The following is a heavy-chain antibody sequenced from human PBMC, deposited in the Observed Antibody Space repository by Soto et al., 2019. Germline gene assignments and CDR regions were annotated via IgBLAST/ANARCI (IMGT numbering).Heavy chain of an antibody. CDR2: IKEDGSED. CDR1: GFTFASYW. V-gene: IGHV3-7*01. CDR3: SRGTSDLPGIDY. J-gene: IGHJ4*02. D-gene: IGHD2-2*01. Sequence: EVQPVESGGGLVQPGGSLRLSCAASGFTFASYWMHWVRQAPGKGLEWVANIKEDGSEDSSVPSLRGRFTISRDNAKNSLYLQMNNLRAEDTAVYYCSRGTSDLPGIDYWGQGTPVTVSS.